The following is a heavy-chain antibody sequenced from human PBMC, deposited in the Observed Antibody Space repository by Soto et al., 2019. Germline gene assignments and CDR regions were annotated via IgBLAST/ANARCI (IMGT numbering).Heavy chain of an antibody. D-gene: IGHD5-12*01. V-gene: IGHV4-59*01. Sequence: SETLSLTCTVSGGSISSYYWSWIRQPPGKGLEWIGYIYYSGSTNYNPSLKSRVTISVDTSKNQFSLKLSSVTAADTAVYYCARYIVATIPDAFDIWGQGTMVTVSS. CDR1: GGSISSYY. CDR3: ARYIVATIPDAFDI. CDR2: IYYSGST. J-gene: IGHJ3*02.